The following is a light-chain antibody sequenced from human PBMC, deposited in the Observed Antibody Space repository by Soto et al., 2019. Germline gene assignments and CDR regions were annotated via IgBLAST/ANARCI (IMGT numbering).Light chain of an antibody. CDR2: GAS. J-gene: IGKJ2*01. V-gene: IGKV3-20*01. CDR3: QQYGSSPGT. CDR1: QSVSSSY. Sequence: EIVLTQSPGTLSLSPGERATLSCGASQSVSSSYLAWYQQKPGQAPRLLIYGASSRATGIPDRFSGSGSGTDFTLTISRLETEDFAVYYCQQYGSSPGTFGQGTKLEIK.